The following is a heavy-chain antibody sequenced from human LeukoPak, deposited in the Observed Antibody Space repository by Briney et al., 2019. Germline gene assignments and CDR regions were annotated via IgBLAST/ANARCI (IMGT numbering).Heavy chain of an antibody. J-gene: IGHJ5*01. CDR2: ISRGGDST. Sequence: GGSLRLSCAASGFTVSSNYMSWVRQAPGKGLEWVSVISRGGDSTHYADSVKGRSTISRDISKNTLYLQMSSLSAENTAVYYCAKDKGSGSFSGNWFDSWGQGTLVAVSS. CDR3: AKDKGSGSFSGNWFDS. V-gene: IGHV3-23*01. CDR1: GFTVSSNY. D-gene: IGHD3-10*01.